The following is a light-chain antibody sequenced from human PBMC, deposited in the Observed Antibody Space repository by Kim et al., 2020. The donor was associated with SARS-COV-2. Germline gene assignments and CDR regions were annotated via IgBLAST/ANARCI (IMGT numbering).Light chain of an antibody. J-gene: IGLJ3*02. Sequence: ALGPTVRITCQGDSRRIYYASWYQQKPGQAPVLVIYGKNNRPSGIPDRFSGSSSGNTASLTITGAQAEDEADYYCNSRDSRGNHRVFGGGTQLTVL. V-gene: IGLV3-19*01. CDR2: GKN. CDR3: NSRDSRGNHRV. CDR1: SRRIYY.